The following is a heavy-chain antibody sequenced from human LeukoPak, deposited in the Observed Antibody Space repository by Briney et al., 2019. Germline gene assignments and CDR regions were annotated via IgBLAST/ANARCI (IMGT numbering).Heavy chain of an antibody. J-gene: IGHJ4*02. D-gene: IGHD1-1*01. V-gene: IGHV1-69*05. Sequence: SVKVSCKASGYTFTSYAISWVRQAPGQGLEWMGGIIPIFGTANYAQKFQGRVTITTDESTSTAYMELSSLRSEDTAVYYCASSFQTGTPIFRFLTFDYWGQGTLVTGSS. CDR1: GYTFTSYA. CDR3: ASSFQTGTPIFRFLTFDY. CDR2: IIPIFGTA.